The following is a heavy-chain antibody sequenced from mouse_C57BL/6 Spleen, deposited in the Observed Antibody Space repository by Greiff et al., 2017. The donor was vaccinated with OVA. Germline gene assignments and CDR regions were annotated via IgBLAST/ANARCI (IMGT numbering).Heavy chain of an antibody. D-gene: IGHD2-5*01. CDR3: TTFSNFSWFAY. J-gene: IGHJ3*01. CDR1: GFNIKDYY. CDR2: IDPEDGDT. Sequence: VQLQQSGAELVRPGASVKLSCTASGFNIKDYYMHWVKQRPEQGLEWLGRIDPEDGDTEYAPKFQGKATMTADTSSNTAYLQLSSLTSEDTAVYYCTTFSNFSWFAYWGQGTLVTVSA. V-gene: IGHV14-1*01.